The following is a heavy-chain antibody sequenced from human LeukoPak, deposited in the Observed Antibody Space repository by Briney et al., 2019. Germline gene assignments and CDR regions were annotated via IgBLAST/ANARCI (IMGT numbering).Heavy chain of an antibody. Sequence: SETLSLTCTVSGGSVSSYYWSWIRQPPGKGLEWIGYIYYSGSTNYNPSLKSRVTISVDTSKNQFSLKLSSVTAADTAVYYCARNPGDFWSGYSIFDYWGQGTLVTVSS. D-gene: IGHD3-3*01. CDR3: ARNPGDFWSGYSIFDY. CDR2: IYYSGST. J-gene: IGHJ4*02. CDR1: GGSVSSYY. V-gene: IGHV4-59*02.